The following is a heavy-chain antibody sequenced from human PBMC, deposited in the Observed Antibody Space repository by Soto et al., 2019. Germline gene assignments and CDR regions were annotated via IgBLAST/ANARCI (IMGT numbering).Heavy chain of an antibody. CDR1: GGTFSSYA. J-gene: IGHJ6*02. CDR3: ADYSRSSSSMWAYGMDV. Sequence: QVQLVQSGAEVKKPGSSVKVSCKASGGTFSSYAISWVRQAPGQGLEWMGGIIPIFGTANYAQKFQGRVTINADESTSTAYMELSSLRSEDTAVYYCADYSRSSSSMWAYGMDVWGQGPTVTVSS. CDR2: IIPIFGTA. V-gene: IGHV1-69*01. D-gene: IGHD6-6*01.